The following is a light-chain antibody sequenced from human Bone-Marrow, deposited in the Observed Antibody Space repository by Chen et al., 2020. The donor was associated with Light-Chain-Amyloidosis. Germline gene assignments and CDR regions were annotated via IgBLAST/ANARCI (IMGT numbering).Light chain of an antibody. V-gene: IGKV3-20*01. CDR2: GAS. CDR1: QSVITSS. Sequence: DNVLTQSPGTLSLSPGERATLSCRASQSVITSSLAWYQQKAGQAPRLLIYGASSRATGIPDRFSGSGSGTDFTLTISRLEPEDFAVYYCQQYGSPPITFGQGTRLEIK. J-gene: IGKJ5*01. CDR3: QQYGSPPIT.